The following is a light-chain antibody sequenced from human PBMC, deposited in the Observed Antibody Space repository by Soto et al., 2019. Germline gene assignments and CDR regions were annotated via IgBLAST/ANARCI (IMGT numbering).Light chain of an antibody. CDR2: GAS. Sequence: EIVLTQSPGTLSLSPGERATLSCRASQSVSSSYLAWYQQKPGQAPRLLIHGASSRATGIPDRFSGSGSGTDFTLTISRLEPEDFAVYYWQQYGSSIFTVGPGTKVYIK. J-gene: IGKJ3*01. V-gene: IGKV3-20*01. CDR3: QQYGSSIFT. CDR1: QSVSSSY.